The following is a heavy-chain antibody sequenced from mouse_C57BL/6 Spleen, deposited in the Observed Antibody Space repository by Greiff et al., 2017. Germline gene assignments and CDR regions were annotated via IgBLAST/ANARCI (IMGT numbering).Heavy chain of an antibody. V-gene: IGHV1-4*01. Sequence: QVQLQQSGAELARPGASVKMSCKASGYTFTSYTMHWVKQRPGQGLEWIGYINPSSGYTKYNQKFKDKATLTADKSSSTAYMQLSSLTSEDSAVYYCARGSPDAMDYWGQGTSVTVSS. CDR2: INPSSGYT. CDR1: GYTFTSYT. CDR3: ARGSPDAMDY. D-gene: IGHD6-1*01. J-gene: IGHJ4*01.